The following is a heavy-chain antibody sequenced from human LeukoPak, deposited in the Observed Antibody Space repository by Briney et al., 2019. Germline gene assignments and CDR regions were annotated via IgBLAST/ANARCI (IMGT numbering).Heavy chain of an antibody. CDR2: ISSSRTT. CDR3: ARLSRSGGTTIPYFDS. Sequence: QPGGSLRLSCAASGFTFSSYSMNWVRQAPGKGLEWVSYISSSRTTYYADSVKARFTFSRDNAKNSLYLQMSSLRAEDTAVYYCARLSRSGGTTIPYFDSWGQGTLVTVSS. V-gene: IGHV3-48*01. CDR1: GFTFSSYS. D-gene: IGHD1-26*01. J-gene: IGHJ4*02.